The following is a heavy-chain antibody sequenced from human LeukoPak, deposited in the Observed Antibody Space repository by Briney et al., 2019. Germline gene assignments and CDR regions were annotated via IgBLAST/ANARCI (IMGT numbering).Heavy chain of an antibody. CDR1: GFTFSSYA. J-gene: IGHJ4*02. Sequence: GGSLRLSCAASGFTFSSYAMSWDRQAPGKGLEWVGFIRSKAYGGTTEYAASVKGRFTISRDDSKSIAYLQMNSLKTEDTAVYYCTGSYTAYWGQGTLVTVSS. CDR2: IRSKAYGGTT. V-gene: IGHV3-49*04. CDR3: TGSYTAY. D-gene: IGHD6-6*01.